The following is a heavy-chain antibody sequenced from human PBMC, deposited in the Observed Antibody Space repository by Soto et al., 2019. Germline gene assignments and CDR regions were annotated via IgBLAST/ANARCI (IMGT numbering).Heavy chain of an antibody. V-gene: IGHV1-2*04. Sequence: GPSVKVSCKASGYTFTGYYMHWVRQAPGQGLEWMGWINPNSGGTNYAQKFQGWVTMTRDTSISTAYMELSRLRSDDTAVYYCARGGYSSSWPDYFDYWGQGTLVTVSS. CDR1: GYTFTGYY. J-gene: IGHJ4*02. D-gene: IGHD6-13*01. CDR2: INPNSGGT. CDR3: ARGGYSSSWPDYFDY.